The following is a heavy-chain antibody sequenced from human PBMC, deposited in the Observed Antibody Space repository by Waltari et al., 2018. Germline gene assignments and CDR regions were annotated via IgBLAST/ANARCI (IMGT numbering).Heavy chain of an antibody. D-gene: IGHD5-18*01. Sequence: QVQLVQSGAEVKKPGASVKVSCKASGYTFTGYYLHWVRQAPGQGLEWMGWINPNSGGTNYAQNVQGRVTMTRDTSISTAYMELSRLRSDDTAVYYCATVDTAMGFVSYWGQGTLVTVSS. V-gene: IGHV1-2*02. CDR3: ATVDTAMGFVSY. J-gene: IGHJ4*02. CDR1: GYTFTGYY. CDR2: INPNSGGT.